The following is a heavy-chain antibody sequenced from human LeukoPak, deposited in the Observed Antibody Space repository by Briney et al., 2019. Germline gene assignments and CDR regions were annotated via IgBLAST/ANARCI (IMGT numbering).Heavy chain of an antibody. CDR1: GYSISSGYY. CDR3: ARDDSSGYYYDY. CDR2: IYHRGNT. J-gene: IGHJ4*02. V-gene: IGHV4-38-2*02. D-gene: IGHD3-22*01. Sequence: SETLSLTCTVSGYSISSGYYWGWIRQPPGKGLEWIGSIYHRGNTYYNPSLKSRVTISVDTSKNQFSLKLNPVTATDTAVYYCARDDSSGYYYDYWGQGTLVTVSS.